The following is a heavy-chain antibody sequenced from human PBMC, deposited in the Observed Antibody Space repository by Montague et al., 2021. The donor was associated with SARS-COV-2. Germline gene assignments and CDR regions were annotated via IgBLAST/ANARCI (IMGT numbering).Heavy chain of an antibody. CDR3: ARTGLGAYDFLNDYTVNAFDM. J-gene: IGHJ3*02. V-gene: IGHV4-59*01. Sequence: SETLSLTCTVSGGSITSYYWTWIRQPPGKGLEWVGRIYYSGSTNYNPSLKSRVTISVDTSKNQFSLKLSSVTAADTAVYYCARTGLGAYDFLNDYTVNAFDMWGQGTMVTVSS. CDR2: IYYSGST. D-gene: IGHD3-3*01. CDR1: GGSITSYY.